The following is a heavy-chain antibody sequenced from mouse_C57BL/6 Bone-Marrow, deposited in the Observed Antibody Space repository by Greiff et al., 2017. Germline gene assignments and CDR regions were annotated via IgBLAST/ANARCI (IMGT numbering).Heavy chain of an antibody. CDR1: GYAFSSYW. Sequence: VMLVESGAELVKPGASVKISCKASGYAFSSYWMNWVKQRPGKGLEWIGQIYPGDGDTNYNGKFKGKATLNAEKSSSKAYMQLSSLTSEDSAVYFCARQLRLRGWFAYWGQGTLVTVSA. CDR3: ARQLRLRGWFAY. D-gene: IGHD3-2*02. J-gene: IGHJ3*01. V-gene: IGHV1-80*01. CDR2: IYPGDGDT.